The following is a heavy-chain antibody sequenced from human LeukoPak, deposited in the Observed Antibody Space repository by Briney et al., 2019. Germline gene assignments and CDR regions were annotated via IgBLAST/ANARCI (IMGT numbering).Heavy chain of an antibody. Sequence: PGESLTLSCAVSGFTFSSYAMSWDRQPQGKGMGWDSAVSGSGGSTYYADSVKGRFTISRDNWKNTLYLQMNSLRAEDTAVYYGARGAAVYNWGQGALVTYSS. J-gene: IGHJ1*01. D-gene: IGHD6-13*01. CDR2: VSGSGGST. CDR1: GFTFSSYA. CDR3: ARGAAVYN. V-gene: IGHV3-23*01.